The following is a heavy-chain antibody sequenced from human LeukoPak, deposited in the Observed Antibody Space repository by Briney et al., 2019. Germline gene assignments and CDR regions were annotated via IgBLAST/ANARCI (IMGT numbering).Heavy chain of an antibody. CDR1: GYTFTSYG. D-gene: IGHD1-7*01. CDR3: ARGNVLRYNWNYIYFDW. J-gene: IGHJ4*02. V-gene: IGHV1-18*01. Sequence: ASVKVSCKASGYTFTSYGISWVRQAPGQGLEWMGWISAYNGNTNYAQKLQGRVTMTTDTSTSTAYMELRSLRSDDTAVYYCARGNVLRYNWNYIYFDWWGQGTLVTVSS. CDR2: ISAYNGNT.